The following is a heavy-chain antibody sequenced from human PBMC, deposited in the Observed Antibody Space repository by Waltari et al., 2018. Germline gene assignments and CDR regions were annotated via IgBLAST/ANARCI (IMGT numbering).Heavy chain of an antibody. V-gene: IGHV1-69*01. D-gene: IGHD6-25*01. CDR2: IIPIFGTA. CDR3: ASPAAVNAFDI. J-gene: IGHJ3*02. CDR1: GGTFSSDA. Sequence: QVQLVQSGAEVKKPGSSVTVPCKASGGTFSSDAISWVRQAPGQGLEWMGGIIPIFGTANYAQKFQGRVTITADESTSTAYMELSSLRSEDTAVYYCASPAAVNAFDIWGQGTMVTVSS.